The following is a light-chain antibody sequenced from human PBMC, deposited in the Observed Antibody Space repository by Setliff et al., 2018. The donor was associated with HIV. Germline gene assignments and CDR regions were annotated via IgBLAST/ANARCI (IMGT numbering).Light chain of an antibody. V-gene: IGLV2-23*02. CDR1: SSDVGGYNY. CDR2: DVK. CDR3: CSYAGSGPV. Sequence: QSVLTQPASVSGSPGQSITLSRTGTSSDVGGYNYVSWYQQHPDKAPKLMIYDVKNRPSGVSDRFSGSKSGNTASLTISGLQAEDEADYYCCSYAGSGPVFGAGTKVTV. J-gene: IGLJ1*01.